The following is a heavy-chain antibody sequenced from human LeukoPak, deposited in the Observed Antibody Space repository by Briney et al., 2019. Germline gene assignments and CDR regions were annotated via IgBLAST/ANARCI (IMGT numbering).Heavy chain of an antibody. J-gene: IGHJ4*02. CDR3: VRLRRNSDTSGFYYYYDF. CDR2: ISVRSNYI. Sequence: GGSLRLSCAASGFSFSNYGMHWVRQAPGKGLGWVSSISVRSNYIYYADSVRGRFRISRDDARDSLYLQMNSLRAEDTAVYYCVRLRRNSDTSGFYYYYDFWGQGTLVTVSS. D-gene: IGHD3-22*01. CDR1: GFSFSNYG. V-gene: IGHV3-21*01.